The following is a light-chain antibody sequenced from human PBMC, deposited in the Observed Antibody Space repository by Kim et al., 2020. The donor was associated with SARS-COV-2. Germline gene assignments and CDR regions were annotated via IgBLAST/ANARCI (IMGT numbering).Light chain of an antibody. CDR2: AAS. J-gene: IGKJ4*01. CDR1: QGIRNF. Sequence: DIQMTQSPSSLSASVGDRVTITCRASQGIRNFLAWYQQKPGKIPKLLIYAASTLQSGVPSRFSGSGVGTDFTLTISNLQPEDVATYFCQKYHSAPLTFGGGTKVDIK. V-gene: IGKV1-27*01. CDR3: QKYHSAPLT.